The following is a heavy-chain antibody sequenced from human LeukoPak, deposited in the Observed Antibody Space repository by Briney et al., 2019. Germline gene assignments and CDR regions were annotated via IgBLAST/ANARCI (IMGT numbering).Heavy chain of an antibody. CDR3: TRDRGAYNLYDY. J-gene: IGHJ4*02. V-gene: IGHV3-49*03. CDR2: IRSKAYGETA. CDR1: AFTFSNFA. Sequence: AGGSLRLSCAASAFTFSNFAMTWIRQAPGKGLEWVGFIRSKAYGETADYAASVKGRFTISRDDSKAIAYLQMNSLKTEDTAVYHCTRDRGAYNLYDYWGQGTLVTVSS. D-gene: IGHD1-1*01.